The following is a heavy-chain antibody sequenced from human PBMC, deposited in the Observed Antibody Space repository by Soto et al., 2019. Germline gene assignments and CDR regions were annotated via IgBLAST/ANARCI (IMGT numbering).Heavy chain of an antibody. V-gene: IGHV3-21*01. CDR3: ARDSVLPWFGEPITVDY. D-gene: IGHD3-10*01. CDR1: GFTFSSYS. J-gene: IGHJ4*02. CDR2: ISSSSSYI. Sequence: GGSLRLSCAASGFTFSSYSMNWVRQAPGKGLEWVSSISSSSSYIYYADSVKGRFTISRDNAKNSLYLQMNSLRAEDTAVYYSARDSVLPWFGEPITVDYWGQGTLVTVSS.